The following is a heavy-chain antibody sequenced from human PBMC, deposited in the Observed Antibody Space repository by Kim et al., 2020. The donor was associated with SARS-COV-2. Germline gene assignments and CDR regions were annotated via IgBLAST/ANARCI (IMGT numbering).Heavy chain of an antibody. D-gene: IGHD3-22*01. Sequence: KFKGRVTMTRDTSTSTVYMELSSLRSEDTAVYYCARGGRNYYDSRGGFDYWGQGTLVTVSS. CDR3: ARGGRNYYDSRGGFDY. V-gene: IGHV1-46*01. J-gene: IGHJ4*02.